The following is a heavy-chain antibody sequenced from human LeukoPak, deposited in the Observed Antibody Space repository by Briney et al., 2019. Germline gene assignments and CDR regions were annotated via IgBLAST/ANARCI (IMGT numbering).Heavy chain of an antibody. V-gene: IGHV5-51*01. CDR2: IYPGDFDT. Sequence: GESLKISCKGSGYRFTSYWSGWVRQMPGKGLEWMGIIYPGDFDTRYSPSFQGQVTISADKSISTAYLQWSSLKASDTAMYYCARHLEYAFDIWGQGTMVSVSS. CDR3: ARHLEYAFDI. CDR1: GYRFTSYW. D-gene: IGHD2/OR15-2a*01. J-gene: IGHJ3*02.